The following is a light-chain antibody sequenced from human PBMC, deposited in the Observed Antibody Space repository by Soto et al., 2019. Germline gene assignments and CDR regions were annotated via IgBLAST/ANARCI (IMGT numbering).Light chain of an antibody. CDR2: EAA. Sequence: DIQMTQSPSTLSASVGDRVTITCRASQYIHNYLAWYQQKPGEAPKLLIYEAANLEIGVPSRFSGSGTGTEFTLTISSLQPDDFATYYFQQSNNYPWTFGQGTRVEI. J-gene: IGKJ1*01. CDR1: QYIHNY. CDR3: QQSNNYPWT. V-gene: IGKV1-5*03.